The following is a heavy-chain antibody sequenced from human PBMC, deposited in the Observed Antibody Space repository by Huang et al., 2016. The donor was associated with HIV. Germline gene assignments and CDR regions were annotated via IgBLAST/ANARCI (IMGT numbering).Heavy chain of an antibody. CDR3: ARDPKYHRIGYYRQRRGIDI. J-gene: IGHJ3*02. CDR2: ISASSGVT. D-gene: IGHD3-22*01. CDR1: GYTFTSYG. Sequence: QIQLMQSGPELKQPGASVKVSCKASGYTFTSYGITWVRKAPGQGPEWMGWISASSGVTEYAQKFQVRVTLTTDTSTNIAYMELRSLRSDDTAKYYCARDPKYHRIGYYRQRRGIDIWGQGTMVIVSS. V-gene: IGHV1-18*01.